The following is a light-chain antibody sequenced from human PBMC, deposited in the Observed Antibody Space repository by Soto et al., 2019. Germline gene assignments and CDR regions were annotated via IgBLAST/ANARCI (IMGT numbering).Light chain of an antibody. Sequence: EIVLTQSPGTLSFSPGAGATLSCRASQSINSFLAWYQQRRGQAPSLLIYGASTRATGVPARFSGSGSGTDLTITISSLEPEDFEVYDCQQRDIWPWTFGQGTKVDIK. CDR1: QSINSF. V-gene: IGKV3-11*01. CDR3: QQRDIWPWT. CDR2: GAS. J-gene: IGKJ1*01.